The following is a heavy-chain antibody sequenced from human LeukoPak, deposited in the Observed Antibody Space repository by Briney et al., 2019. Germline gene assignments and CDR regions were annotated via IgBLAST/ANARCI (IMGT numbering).Heavy chain of an antibody. CDR3: AREGSSGWDADY. V-gene: IGHV3-74*01. D-gene: IGHD6-19*01. CDR1: GFTFSSYW. CDR2: INSDGSST. Sequence: GGSLRLSCAASGFTFSSYWMHWVRQAPGKGLVWVSRINSDGSSTSYADSVKGRFTISRDNAKNTLYLQMNSLRAEDTAVYYCAREGSSGWDADYWGEGTLVTVSS. J-gene: IGHJ4*02.